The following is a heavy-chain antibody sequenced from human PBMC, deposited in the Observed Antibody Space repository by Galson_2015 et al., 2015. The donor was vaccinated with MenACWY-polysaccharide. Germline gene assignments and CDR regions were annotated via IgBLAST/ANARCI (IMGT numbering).Heavy chain of an antibody. CDR3: AKEIAVAGQGYYYYGMDV. D-gene: IGHD6-19*01. CDR2: ISGSGGST. Sequence: SLRLSCAASGFTFSSYAMSWVRQAPGKGLEWVSAISGSGGSTYYADSVKGRFTISRDNSKNTLYLQMNSLRAEDTAVYYCAKEIAVAGQGYYYYGMDVWGQGTTVTVSS. CDR1: GFTFSSYA. J-gene: IGHJ6*02. V-gene: IGHV3-23*01.